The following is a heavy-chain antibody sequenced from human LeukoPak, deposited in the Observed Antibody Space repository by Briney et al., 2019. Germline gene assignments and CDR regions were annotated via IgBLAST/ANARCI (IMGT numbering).Heavy chain of an antibody. V-gene: IGHV3-30*03. CDR1: GFIFSSYG. Sequence: GRSLRLSCAASGFIFSSYGMHWVRQAPGKGLEWVAVISYDGGNISYTDSVKGRFTITRDNAKNSLYLDMDSLRLDDTAVYYCATRPQNAIYVGAFDYWGQGALVTVSS. CDR2: ISYDGGNI. J-gene: IGHJ4*02. CDR3: ATRPQNAIYVGAFDY. D-gene: IGHD2/OR15-2a*01.